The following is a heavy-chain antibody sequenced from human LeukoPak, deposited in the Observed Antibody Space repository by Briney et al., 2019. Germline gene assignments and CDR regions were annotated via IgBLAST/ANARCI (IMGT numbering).Heavy chain of an antibody. Sequence: PSETLSLTCTVSGGSISSYYWSWIRQSPGKGLEWIGYIYYSGSTNYNPSLKSRVTISVDTSKNQFSLKLSSVTAADTAVYYCARHSGSYYESGFDYWGQGTLVTVSS. CDR1: GGSISSYY. CDR3: ARHSGSYYESGFDY. D-gene: IGHD1-26*01. V-gene: IGHV4-59*08. CDR2: IYYSGST. J-gene: IGHJ4*02.